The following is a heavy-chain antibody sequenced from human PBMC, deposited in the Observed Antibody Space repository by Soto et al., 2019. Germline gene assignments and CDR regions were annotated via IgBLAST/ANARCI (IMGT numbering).Heavy chain of an antibody. CDR2: INHSGST. Sequence: QVQLQQWGAGLLTPSETLSLTCAVYGGSFSGYYWSWIRQPPGKGLEWIGEINHSGSTNYNPSLKSRVTISVDTSQNQFSLKLRAVTAADKAVYYCARGTKQQLTLLYSLDYWGQGTLVTVSS. V-gene: IGHV4-34*01. CDR3: ARGTKQQLTLLYSLDY. J-gene: IGHJ4*02. CDR1: GGSFSGYY. D-gene: IGHD6-13*01.